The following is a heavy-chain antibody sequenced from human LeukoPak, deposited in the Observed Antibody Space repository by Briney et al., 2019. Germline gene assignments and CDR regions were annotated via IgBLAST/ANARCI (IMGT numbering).Heavy chain of an antibody. CDR2: IGGT. CDR1: GFTFSSYA. Sequence: GGSLRLSCAASGFTFSSYAMSWVRQAPGKGLDWVSTIGGTYFADSLKGRFTISRDNSKNTLYLQMNSLRAEDTAVYYCAKGDSYCGGDCYPDWGQGTLVTVSS. J-gene: IGHJ4*02. D-gene: IGHD2-21*02. V-gene: IGHV3-23*01. CDR3: AKGDSYCGGDCYPD.